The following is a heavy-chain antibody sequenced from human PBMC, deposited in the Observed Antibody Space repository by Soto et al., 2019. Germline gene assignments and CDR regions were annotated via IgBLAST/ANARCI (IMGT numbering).Heavy chain of an antibody. Sequence: AGGSLRLSCAASGFTFSSYAMSWVRQAPGKGLEWVSAISGSGGTTYYADSVKGRFTISRDNSKNTLYLQMNSLRAEDTAVYYCANMYSSSSGVGYWGQGTLVTVSS. CDR2: ISGSGGTT. J-gene: IGHJ4*02. D-gene: IGHD6-6*01. CDR3: ANMYSSSSGVGY. V-gene: IGHV3-23*01. CDR1: GFTFSSYA.